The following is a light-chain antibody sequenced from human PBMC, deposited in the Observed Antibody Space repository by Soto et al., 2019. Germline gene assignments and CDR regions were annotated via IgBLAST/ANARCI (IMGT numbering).Light chain of an antibody. CDR3: QQYGSSPRT. CDR1: QAIRTN. CDR2: GAS. V-gene: IGKV3-20*01. Sequence: EIVMTQDPVSLSVSPGERVTLSCRASQAIRTNLAWYQQKVGQAPRLLIYGASSRATGIPDRFSGSGSGTDFTLTISRLEPEDFEVYYCQQYGSSPRTFGQGTKVDI. J-gene: IGKJ1*01.